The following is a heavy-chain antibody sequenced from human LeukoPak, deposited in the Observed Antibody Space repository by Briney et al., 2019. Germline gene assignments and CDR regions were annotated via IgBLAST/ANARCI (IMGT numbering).Heavy chain of an antibody. CDR1: GFTFSNYA. D-gene: IGHD6-13*01. Sequence: GGSLRLSCAASGFTFSNYAMSWVRQAPEKGLEWVSAISGSGGSTYYAGSVKGRFTISRDNSKNTLYLQMNSLRAEDTAVYYCAKRTTWAAAGYWGQGTLVTVSS. V-gene: IGHV3-23*01. J-gene: IGHJ4*02. CDR2: ISGSGGST. CDR3: AKRTTWAAAGY.